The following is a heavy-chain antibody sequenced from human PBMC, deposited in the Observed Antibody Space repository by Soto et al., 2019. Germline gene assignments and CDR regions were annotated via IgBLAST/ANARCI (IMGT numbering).Heavy chain of an antibody. CDR3: ARDSLTTGGWFDP. Sequence: ASVKVSCKASGYTFTNYAISWVRQAPGQGLEWMGWINAYNGNTKYAQRFQDRVTMTTDTSTSTVYMELRSLTSDDTAVYYCARDSLTTGGWFDPWGQGTLVTVSS. CDR2: INAYNGNT. J-gene: IGHJ5*02. CDR1: GYTFTNYA. V-gene: IGHV1-18*01. D-gene: IGHD4-17*01.